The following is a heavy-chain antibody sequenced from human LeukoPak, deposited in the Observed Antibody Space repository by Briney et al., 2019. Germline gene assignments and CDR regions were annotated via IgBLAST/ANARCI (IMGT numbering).Heavy chain of an antibody. V-gene: IGHV4-31*03. D-gene: IGHD1-7*01. CDR1: GGSISIGGYY. CDR3: ARTLQDWSYAALDS. J-gene: IGHJ4*02. Sequence: SETLSLTCTVSGGSISIGGYYWNWIRQHPGKGLEWIGYIYYSGSSYYNPSLKSRLTMSVDTSRKQFSLQLTSVTAADTAIYYCARTLQDWSYAALDSWGQGTLVTVSS. CDR2: IYYSGSS.